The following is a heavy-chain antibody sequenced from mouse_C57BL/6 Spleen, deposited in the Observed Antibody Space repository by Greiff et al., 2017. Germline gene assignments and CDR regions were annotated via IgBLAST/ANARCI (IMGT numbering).Heavy chain of an antibody. D-gene: IGHD2-1*01. J-gene: IGHJ4*01. CDR3: ARDGGNYVYAMDY. CDR1: GFTFSDYY. V-gene: IGHV5-16*01. Sequence: EVMLVESEGGLVQPGSSMKLSCTASGFTFSDYYMAWVRQVPEKGLEWVANINYDGSSTYYLDSLKSRFIISRDNAKNILYLQMSSLKSEDTATYYCARDGGNYVYAMDYWGQGTSVTVSS. CDR2: INYDGSST.